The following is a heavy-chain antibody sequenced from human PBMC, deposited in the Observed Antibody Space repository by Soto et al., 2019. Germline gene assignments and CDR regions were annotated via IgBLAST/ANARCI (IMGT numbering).Heavy chain of an antibody. CDR3: AHRRSLLWFGDHYPLPSWWFDP. D-gene: IGHD3-10*01. Sequence: SGPTLVNPTQTLTLTCTFSGFSLSTSGVGVGWIRQPPGKALEWLALIYWNDDKRYSPSLKSRLTITKDTSKNQVVLTMTNMDPVDTATYYCAHRRSLLWFGDHYPLPSWWFDPWGQGTLVTVSS. J-gene: IGHJ5*02. CDR1: GFSLSTSGVG. CDR2: IYWNDDK. V-gene: IGHV2-5*01.